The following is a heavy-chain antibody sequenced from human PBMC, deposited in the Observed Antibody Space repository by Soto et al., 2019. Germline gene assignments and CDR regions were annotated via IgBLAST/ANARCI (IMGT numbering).Heavy chain of an antibody. D-gene: IGHD3-3*01. Sequence: PGGSLRLSCTASGFDFSTYSMNWVRQAPGKGLEWIAYVSMDSDTIHYADSVKGRFTISRDDAENSLYLQMNSLRDEDTATHYCARLYYDYVWGQGTTVTVSS. CDR3: ARLYYDYV. V-gene: IGHV3-48*02. CDR2: VSMDSDTI. J-gene: IGHJ6*02. CDR1: GFDFSTYS.